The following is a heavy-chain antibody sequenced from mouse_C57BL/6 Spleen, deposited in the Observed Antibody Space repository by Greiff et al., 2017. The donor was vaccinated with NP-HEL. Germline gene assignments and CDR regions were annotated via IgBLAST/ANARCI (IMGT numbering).Heavy chain of an antibody. CDR2: IYPGSGNT. CDR1: GYTFTDYY. CDR3: ARDDYDVWDY. D-gene: IGHD2-4*01. Sequence: VQLQESGAELVRPGASVKLSCKASGYTFTDYYINWVKQRPGQGLEWIARIYPGSGNTYYNEKFKGKATLTAEKSSSTAYMQLSSLTSEDSAVYFCARDDYDVWDYWGQGTSVTVSS. J-gene: IGHJ4*01. V-gene: IGHV1-76*01.